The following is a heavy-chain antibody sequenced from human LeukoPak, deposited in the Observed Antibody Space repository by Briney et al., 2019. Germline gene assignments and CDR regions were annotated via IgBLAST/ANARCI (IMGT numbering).Heavy chain of an antibody. CDR2: IYYSGIT. D-gene: IGHD4-11*01. V-gene: IGHV4-59*08. CDR3: ARGMTTVTH. Sequence: SETLSLTCTVSGASINSYYWSWIRQPPGKALEWLGYIYYSGITNYNPSLKSRVTISVDTSRNQFFLKLSSVTAADTAVYYCARGMTTVTHWGQGTLVTVSS. J-gene: IGHJ4*02. CDR1: GASINSYY.